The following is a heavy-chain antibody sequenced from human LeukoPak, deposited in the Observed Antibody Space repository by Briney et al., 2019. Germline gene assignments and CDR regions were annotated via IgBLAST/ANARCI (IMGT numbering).Heavy chain of an antibody. CDR1: GGTFSSYA. D-gene: IGHD1-26*01. CDR2: IIPIFGTA. CDR3: ARTLKGATTGAFDI. Sequence: SVKVSCKASGGTFSSYAISWVRQAPGQGLEWMGGIIPIFGTANYAQKFQGRVTITADKSTSTAYVELSSLRSEDTAVYYCARTLKGATTGAFDIWGQGTMVTVSS. J-gene: IGHJ3*02. V-gene: IGHV1-69*06.